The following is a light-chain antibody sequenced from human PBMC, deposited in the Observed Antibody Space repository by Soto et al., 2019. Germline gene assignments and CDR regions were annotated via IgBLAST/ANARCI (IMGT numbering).Light chain of an antibody. Sequence: QAVVTQPRSVSGSPGQSVTISCTGTGSDVGGYNYVSWYQQHPGKAPKVMIYDVSERPSGVPDRFSGSKSGNTASLTISGLQAEDEADYYCCSYAGSPRYVLGTGTKLTVL. J-gene: IGLJ1*01. CDR1: GSDVGGYNY. V-gene: IGLV2-11*01. CDR2: DVS. CDR3: CSYAGSPRYV.